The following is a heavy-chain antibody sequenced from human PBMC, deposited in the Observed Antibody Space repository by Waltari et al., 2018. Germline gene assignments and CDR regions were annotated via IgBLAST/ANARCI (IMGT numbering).Heavy chain of an antibody. Sequence: QVQLQESGPGLVKPSETLSLTCTVSGGSISSYSWIWIRQPPGKGLEWIGYIYYSGSTNYNPSLKSRVTISVDTSKNQFSLKLSSVTAADTAVYYCARASEQWLVLGAFDIWGQGTMVTVSS. D-gene: IGHD6-19*01. J-gene: IGHJ3*02. CDR3: ARASEQWLVLGAFDI. CDR2: IYYSGST. CDR1: GGSISSYS. V-gene: IGHV4-59*01.